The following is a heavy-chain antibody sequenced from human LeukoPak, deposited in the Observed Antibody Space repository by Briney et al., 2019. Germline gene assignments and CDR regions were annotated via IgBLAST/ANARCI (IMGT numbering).Heavy chain of an antibody. CDR2: IRYDGSNK. D-gene: IGHD1-1*01. Sequence: PGGSLRLSCAASGFTFSSYWMHWVRQAPGKGLEWVAFIRYDGSNKYYADSVKGRFTISRDNSKNTLYLQMNSLRAEDTAVYYCAKVWNLNDFDYWGQGTLVTVSS. J-gene: IGHJ4*02. CDR1: GFTFSSYW. CDR3: AKVWNLNDFDY. V-gene: IGHV3-30*02.